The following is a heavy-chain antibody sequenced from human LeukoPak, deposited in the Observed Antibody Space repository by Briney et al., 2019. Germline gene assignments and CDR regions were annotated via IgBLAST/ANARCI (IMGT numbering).Heavy chain of an antibody. J-gene: IGHJ4*02. D-gene: IGHD3-3*01. CDR3: ARRYNDFWSGSLDYFDY. Sequence: AGESLKISCKGSGYSFTSYWIGWVRQMPGKGLEWMGIIYPGDSDTKYSPSFQGQVTISVDKSISTAYLQWSSLKASDTAIYYCARRYNDFWSGSLDYFDYWGQGTLVTVSS. CDR2: IYPGDSDT. V-gene: IGHV5-51*01. CDR1: GYSFTSYW.